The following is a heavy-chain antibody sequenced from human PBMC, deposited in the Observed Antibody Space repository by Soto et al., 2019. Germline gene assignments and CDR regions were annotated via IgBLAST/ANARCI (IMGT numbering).Heavy chain of an antibody. CDR1: GGSFSGYY. D-gene: IGHD3-16*01. CDR3: ARGRYDYVSGSHPLFNPPFDY. V-gene: IGHV4-34*01. J-gene: IGHJ4*01. Sequence: PSETLSLTCAVYGGSFSGYYWSWIRQPPGKGLEWIGEINHSGSTNYNPSLKSRVTISVDTSKNQFSLKLSSVTAADTAVYYCARGRYDYVSGSHPLFNPPFDYWGHGTLVTVSS. CDR2: INHSGST.